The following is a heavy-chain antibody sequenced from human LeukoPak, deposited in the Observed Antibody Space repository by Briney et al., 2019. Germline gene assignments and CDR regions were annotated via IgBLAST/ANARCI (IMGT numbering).Heavy chain of an antibody. CDR1: GFTFDDYA. D-gene: IGHD1-26*01. V-gene: IGHV3-9*01. CDR2: ISWNSGSI. CDR3: ANSDERVGDAFDI. Sequence: GGSLRLSCAASGFTFDDYAMHWVRQAPGKGLEWVSGISWNSGSIGYADSVKGRFTISRDNAKNSLYLQMNSLRAEDTALYYCANSDERVGDAFDIWGQGTMVTVSS. J-gene: IGHJ3*02.